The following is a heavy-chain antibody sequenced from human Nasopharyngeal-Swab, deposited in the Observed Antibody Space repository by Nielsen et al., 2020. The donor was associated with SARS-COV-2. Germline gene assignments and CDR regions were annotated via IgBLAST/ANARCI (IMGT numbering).Heavy chain of an antibody. CDR1: GTFYTNYW. Sequence: GESLKISCEGSGTFYTNYWIAWVRKVPGKGLEWLGIIYPADSDTRYNPSFQGQVTISADKSIRTAYLQWKSLKASDSAMYYCARDFDLSSGYDVWGQGTLVTVSS. V-gene: IGHV5-51*01. J-gene: IGHJ4*02. D-gene: IGHD3-3*01. CDR2: IYPADSDT. CDR3: ARDFDLSSGYDV.